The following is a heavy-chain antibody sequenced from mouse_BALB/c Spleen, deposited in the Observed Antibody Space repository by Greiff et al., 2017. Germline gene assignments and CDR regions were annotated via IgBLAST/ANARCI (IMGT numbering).Heavy chain of an antibody. CDR1: GFSLTSYG. CDR2: IWAGGST. CDR3: ARAHYPPYAMDY. D-gene: IGHD1-2*01. Sequence: VMLVESGPGLVAPSQSLSITCTVSGFSLTSYGVHWVRQPPGKGLEWLGVIWAGGSTNYNSALMSRLSISKDNSKSQVFLKMNSLQTDDTAMYYCARAHYPPYAMDYWGQGTSVTVSS. J-gene: IGHJ4*01. V-gene: IGHV2-9*02.